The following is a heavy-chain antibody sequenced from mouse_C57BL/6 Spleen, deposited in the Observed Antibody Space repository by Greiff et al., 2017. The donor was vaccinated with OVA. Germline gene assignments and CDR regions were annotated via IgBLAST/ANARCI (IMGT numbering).Heavy chain of an antibody. CDR1: GYTFTSYG. CDR3: ARKGDSNPFAY. Sequence: VQLQQSGAELARPGASVKLSCKASGYTFTSYGISWVKQRTGQGLEWIGEIYPRSGNTYYNEKFKGKATLTADKSSSTAYMELRSLTSEDSAVYFCARKGDSNPFAYWGQGTLVTVSA. V-gene: IGHV1-81*01. J-gene: IGHJ3*01. CDR2: IYPRSGNT. D-gene: IGHD2-5*01.